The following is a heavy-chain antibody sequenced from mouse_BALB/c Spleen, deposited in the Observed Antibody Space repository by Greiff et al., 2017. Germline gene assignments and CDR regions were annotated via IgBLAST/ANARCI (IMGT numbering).Heavy chain of an antibody. J-gene: IGHJ4*01. CDR1: GFNIKDTY. Sequence: EVQVVESGAELVKPGASVKLSCTASGFNIKDTYMHWVKQRPEQGLEWIGRIDPANGNTKYDPKFQGKATITADTSSNTAYLQLSSLTSEDTAVYYCASDDYGAMDYWGQGTSVTVSS. V-gene: IGHV14-3*02. CDR3: ASDDYGAMDY. D-gene: IGHD2-4*01. CDR2: IDPANGNT.